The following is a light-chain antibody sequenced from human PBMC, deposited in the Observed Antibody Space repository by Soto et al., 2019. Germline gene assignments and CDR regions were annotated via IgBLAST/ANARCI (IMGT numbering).Light chain of an antibody. J-gene: IGKJ3*01. CDR3: QQRSNWPLFT. V-gene: IGKV3-11*01. CDR1: QSVSSY. CDR2: DAS. Sequence: EIVLTQSPATLSLSPGERAPLSCRASQSVSSYLAWYQHKPGQAPRLLIYDASNRATGIPARFSGRGSGTDFTLTISSLEPEDFGVHYCQQRSNWPLFTFGPGTKVDIK.